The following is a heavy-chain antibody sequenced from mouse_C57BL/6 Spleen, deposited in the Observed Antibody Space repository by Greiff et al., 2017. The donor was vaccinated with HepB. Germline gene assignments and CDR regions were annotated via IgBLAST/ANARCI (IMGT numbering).Heavy chain of an antibody. V-gene: IGHV1-64*01. D-gene: IGHD1-3*01. Sequence: QVQLQQPGAELVKPGASVKLSCKASGYTFTSYWMHWVKQRPGQGLEWIGMIPPNSGSTNYNEKFKSKATLTVDKSSSTAYMQLSSLTSEDSAVYYCASSEVYNWFAYWGQGTLVTVSA. J-gene: IGHJ3*01. CDR2: IPPNSGST. CDR1: GYTFTSYW. CDR3: ASSEVYNWFAY.